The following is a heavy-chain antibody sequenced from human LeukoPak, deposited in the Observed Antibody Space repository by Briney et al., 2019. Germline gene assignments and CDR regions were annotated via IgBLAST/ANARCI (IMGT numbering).Heavy chain of an antibody. J-gene: IGHJ4*02. CDR2: IIPIFGTA. D-gene: IGHD3-22*01. CDR3: ARVETVVVMGDGYFDY. V-gene: IGHV1-69*05. Sequence: SVKVSCKASGGTFSSYAISWGRRAPGQGLEWMGGIIPIFGTANYAQKFQGRVTITTDESTSTAYMELSSLRSEDTAVYYCARVETVVVMGDGYFDYWGQGTLVTVSS. CDR1: GGTFSSYA.